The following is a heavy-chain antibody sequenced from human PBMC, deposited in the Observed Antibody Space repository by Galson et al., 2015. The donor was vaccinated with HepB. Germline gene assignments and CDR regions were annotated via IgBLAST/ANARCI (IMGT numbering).Heavy chain of an antibody. Sequence: SVKVSCKASGYTFTSYDINWVRQATGQGLEWMGWMNPNSGNTGYAQKFQGRVTMTRNTSIRTAYMELSSLRSEDTAVYYCARGSRDYGDYYFDYWGQGTLVTVSS. D-gene: IGHD4-17*01. CDR2: MNPNSGNT. J-gene: IGHJ4*02. CDR3: ARGSRDYGDYYFDY. V-gene: IGHV1-8*01. CDR1: GYTFTSYD.